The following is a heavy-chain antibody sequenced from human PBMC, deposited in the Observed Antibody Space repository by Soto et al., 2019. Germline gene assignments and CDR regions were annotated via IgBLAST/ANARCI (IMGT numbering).Heavy chain of an antibody. Sequence: GGSLRLSCAASGFTFSSYAMSWVRQAPRKGLEWVSAISGSDGSTYYAAPEKGRITISRDDSKNTPNLQINSLKTEEKDVYYCTSFSSARFYGPPESPYSSLDVWGKGPTVTVS. D-gene: IGHD3-3*01. CDR3: TSFSSARFYGPPESPYSSLDV. V-gene: IGHV3-23*01. J-gene: IGHJ6*03. CDR1: GFTFSSYA. CDR2: ISGSDGST.